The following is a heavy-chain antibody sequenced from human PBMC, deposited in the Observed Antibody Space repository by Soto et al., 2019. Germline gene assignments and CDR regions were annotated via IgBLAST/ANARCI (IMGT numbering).Heavy chain of an antibody. CDR3: AREENCSGGTCYSEYFHR. D-gene: IGHD2-15*01. Sequence: GASVKVSCKASGYLFTAYSMHWVRLAPGQGLEWMGVVKPSGGSTKYAQNFQGRVTMTRDTSTTTIYMELNSLRSDDTAIYYCAREENCSGGTCYSEYFHRWGQGTRVTVSS. CDR1: GYLFTAYS. V-gene: IGHV1-46*01. J-gene: IGHJ1*01. CDR2: VKPSGGST.